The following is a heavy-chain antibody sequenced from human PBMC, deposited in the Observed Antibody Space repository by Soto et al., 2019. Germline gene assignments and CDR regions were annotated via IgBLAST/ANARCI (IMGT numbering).Heavy chain of an antibody. CDR3: ARALGYYGSESYYNA. V-gene: IGHV3-30-3*01. D-gene: IGHD3-10*01. CDR2: ISYDGSNK. J-gene: IGHJ5*02. CDR1: GFTFRSYA. Sequence: QVQLVESGGGVVQPGRSLRLSCAASGFTFRSYAMQWVRQAPVKGLEWVAVISYDGSNKYYADSVKGRFTISRDNSKNTLYLQMISLRAEDTAVYYCARALGYYGSESYYNAWGQGTLVTVSS.